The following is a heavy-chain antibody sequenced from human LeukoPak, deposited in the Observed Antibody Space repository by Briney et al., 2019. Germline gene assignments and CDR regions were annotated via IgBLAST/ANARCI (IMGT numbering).Heavy chain of an antibody. V-gene: IGHV5-51*01. CDR3: ARRQGCSSTSCPPDY. Sequence: GESLKISCRGSGYSFTTYWIGWVRQIPGKGLEWMGIIYPGDSDTRYTPSFQGQVTLSADESINTAYLQWSSLKASDTAMYYCARRQGCSSTSCPPDYWGQGTLVTVSP. CDR1: GYSFTTYW. D-gene: IGHD2-2*01. J-gene: IGHJ4*02. CDR2: IYPGDSDT.